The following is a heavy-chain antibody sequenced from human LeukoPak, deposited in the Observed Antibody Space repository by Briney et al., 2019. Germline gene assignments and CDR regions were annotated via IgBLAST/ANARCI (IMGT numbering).Heavy chain of an antibody. J-gene: IGHJ3*02. CDR3: ARGRAAGTFLSLDAFDI. D-gene: IGHD3-10*01. V-gene: IGHV3-30*04. Sequence: GRSLRLSCAASGFTFSRYAIHWVRQAPGKGLEWVTVISFDGSDKYYADSVKGRFTISRDNSQNTVYLQMSSLRAEDTAVYLCARGRAAGTFLSLDAFDIWGQGTMVTVSS. CDR2: ISFDGSDK. CDR1: GFTFSRYA.